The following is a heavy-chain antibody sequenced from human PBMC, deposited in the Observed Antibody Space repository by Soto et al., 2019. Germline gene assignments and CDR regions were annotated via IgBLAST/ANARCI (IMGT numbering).Heavy chain of an antibody. V-gene: IGHV4-61*01. D-gene: IGHD3-10*01. Sequence: QVQLQESGPGLVKPSETLSLTCTVSGGSVSSGSYYWSWIRQPPGKGLEWIGYIYYSGSTNYNPSLKSRVTISVDTSKHQFSLKLSSVTAADTAVYYCARDSTGIWFGELLPSWFDPWGQGSLVTVSS. CDR1: GGSVSSGSYY. J-gene: IGHJ5*02. CDR2: IYYSGST. CDR3: ARDSTGIWFGELLPSWFDP.